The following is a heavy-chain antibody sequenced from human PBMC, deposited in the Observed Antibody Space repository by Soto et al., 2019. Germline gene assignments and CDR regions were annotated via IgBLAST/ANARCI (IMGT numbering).Heavy chain of an antibody. D-gene: IGHD2-2*01. CDR2: IYQSGST. J-gene: IGHJ6*02. CDR3: ARRRGIGYCSSTSCYDTVDYGMDV. V-gene: IGHV4-4*02. CDR1: GGSISSSNW. Sequence: SETLSLTCAVSGGSISSSNWWSWVRQPPGKGLEWIGEIYQSGSTNYNPSLKSRVTISVDKSKNQFSLKLSSVTAADTAVYYCARRRGIGYCSSTSCYDTVDYGMDVWGQGTTVTVSS.